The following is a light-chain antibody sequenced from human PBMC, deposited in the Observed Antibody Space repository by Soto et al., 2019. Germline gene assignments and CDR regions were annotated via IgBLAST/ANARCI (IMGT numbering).Light chain of an antibody. CDR2: GAS. CDR1: QSVSSN. Sequence: EIVLTQSPGTLSLSPGERATLSFRASQSVSSNLAWYQQKPGQAPRLLIYGASTRATGIPARFSGGGSGTDFTLTISRLEPEDFAVYYCQQFSSYPLTFGGGTKVDIK. CDR3: QQFSSYPLT. V-gene: IGKV3-20*01. J-gene: IGKJ4*01.